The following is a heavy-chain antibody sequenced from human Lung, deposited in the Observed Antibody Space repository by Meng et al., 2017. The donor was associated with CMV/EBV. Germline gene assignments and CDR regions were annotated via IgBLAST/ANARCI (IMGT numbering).Heavy chain of an antibody. CDR3: ARDTGWDLHPYYFDY. CDR1: GFTFSSYE. Sequence: GGSXRLXCAASGFTFSSYEMNWVRQAPGKGLEWVSYISSSGSTIHYADSVKGRFTISRDNAKESLYLQMNSLRAEDTAIYYCARDTGWDLHPYYFDYWGQGTXVTVSS. J-gene: IGHJ4*02. CDR2: ISSSGSTI. V-gene: IGHV3-48*03. D-gene: IGHD3-16*01.